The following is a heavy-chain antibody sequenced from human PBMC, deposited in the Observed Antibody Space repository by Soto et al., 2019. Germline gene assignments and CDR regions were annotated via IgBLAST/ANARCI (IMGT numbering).Heavy chain of an antibody. V-gene: IGHV3-48*01. Sequence: EVQLVESGGGLIQPGGSLRLSCAASGFTLSDNSMNWVRQAPGKGLEWVSFISSSSTTIYYADSVKGRLTISRDNAKNSLYLQMNSLRAEDTAVYYCAREGRYGDSRAYYFDYWGQGILVTVSS. CDR1: GFTLSDNS. CDR3: AREGRYGDSRAYYFDY. CDR2: ISSSSTTI. J-gene: IGHJ4*02. D-gene: IGHD4-17*01.